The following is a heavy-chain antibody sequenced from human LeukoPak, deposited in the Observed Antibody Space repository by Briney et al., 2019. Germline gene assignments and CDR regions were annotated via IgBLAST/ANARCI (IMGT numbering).Heavy chain of an antibody. CDR2: VYTSGTT. J-gene: IGHJ3*02. Sequence: SETLSLTCTVSGGSIHNHIWNWIRQPAGKGLEWIGRVYTSGTTDYNPSLKSRVTMSFDTSKNQFSLKLSSVTAADTAVYYCASPPVREMATIKAFDIWGQGTMVTVSS. CDR3: ASPPVREMATIKAFDI. V-gene: IGHV4-4*07. D-gene: IGHD5-24*01. CDR1: GGSIHNHI.